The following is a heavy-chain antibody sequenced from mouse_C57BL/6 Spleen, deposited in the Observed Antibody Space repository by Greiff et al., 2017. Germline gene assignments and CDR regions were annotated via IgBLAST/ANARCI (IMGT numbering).Heavy chain of an antibody. V-gene: IGHV5-6*01. Sequence: EVQVVESGGDLVKPGGSLKLSCAASGFTFSSYGMSWVRQTPDKRLEWVATISSGGSYTYYPDSLKGRFTISGDNAKNTLYLQLSSLKSEDTAMYYCARKPDKYYFDYWGQGTTLTVSS. CDR3: ARKPDKYYFDY. J-gene: IGHJ2*01. CDR2: ISSGGSYT. CDR1: GFTFSSYG.